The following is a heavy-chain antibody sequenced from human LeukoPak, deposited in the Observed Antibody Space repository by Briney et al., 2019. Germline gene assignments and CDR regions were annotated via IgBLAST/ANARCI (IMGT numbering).Heavy chain of an antibody. CDR3: AIQKGTIFGNVSPLSKHLHH. V-gene: IGHV1-46*01. D-gene: IGHD3-3*01. J-gene: IGHJ1*01. Sequence: ASVKVSCKASGYTFTSCYMHWVRQAPGQGLEWMGLINPSGGSTTYAQKFQGRVTMTRDTSTSTVHMELSSLRSEDTAVYYCAIQKGTIFGNVSPLSKHLHHWGQGTLVTVSS. CDR1: GYTFTSCY. CDR2: INPSGGST.